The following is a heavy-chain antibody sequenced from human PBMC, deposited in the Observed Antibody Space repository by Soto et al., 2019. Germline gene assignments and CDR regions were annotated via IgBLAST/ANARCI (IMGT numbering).Heavy chain of an antibody. D-gene: IGHD2-21*01. CDR1: GGSISSGGYY. CDR3: AASCVGCGGFNYYGMDV. J-gene: IGHJ6*02. V-gene: IGHV4-31*03. CDR2: IYYSGST. Sequence: QVQLQESGPGLVKPSQTLSLTCTVSGGSISSGGYYWSWIRQHPGKGLEWIGYIYYSGSTYYNPSLQSRRTRSVDTSKNQFSLKLSSVTAADTAVYYCAASCVGCGGFNYYGMDVWGQGTTVTVSS.